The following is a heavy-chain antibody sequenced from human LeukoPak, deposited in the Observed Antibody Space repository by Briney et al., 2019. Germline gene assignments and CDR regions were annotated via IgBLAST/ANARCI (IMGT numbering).Heavy chain of an antibody. J-gene: IGHJ4*02. Sequence: PGGSLRLSCVASGFTFVTYATNWVRQAPGKGLEWVSGISGSGGSTDYADSVKGRFTISRDNSRNTVYLQMNSLRAEDTALYYCAKECCGSGSYPFDYWGQGTLVTVPS. CDR1: GFTFVTYA. V-gene: IGHV3-23*01. CDR3: AKECCGSGSYPFDY. CDR2: ISGSGGST. D-gene: IGHD3-10*01.